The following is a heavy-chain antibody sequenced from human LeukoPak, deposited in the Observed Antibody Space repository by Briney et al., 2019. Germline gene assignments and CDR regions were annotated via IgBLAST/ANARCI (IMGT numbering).Heavy chain of an antibody. CDR1: GGSFSGYY. D-gene: IGHD1-26*01. J-gene: IGHJ4*02. CDR2: INHSGST. CDR3: ARLKNIVGATYAPLNFDY. Sequence: SETLSLTCAVYGGSFSGYYWSWIRQPPGKGLEWIGEINHSGSTNYNPSLKSRVTISVDTSKNQFSLKLSSVTAADTAVYYCARLKNIVGATYAPLNFDYWGQGTLVTVSS. V-gene: IGHV4-34*01.